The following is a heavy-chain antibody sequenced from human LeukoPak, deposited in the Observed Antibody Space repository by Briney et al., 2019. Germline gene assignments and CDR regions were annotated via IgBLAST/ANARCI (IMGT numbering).Heavy chain of an antibody. CDR3: ARSSPVGSYFDY. D-gene: IGHD2-2*03. CDR2: IYYSGNT. Sequence: SETLSLTCAVYGGSFSGYYWSWIRQPPGKGLEWIGYIYYSGNTDYNPSLKSRVTISVDTSKNQFSLKLSSVTAADTAVFYCARSSPVGSYFDYWGQGTLVTVSS. CDR1: GGSFSGYY. J-gene: IGHJ4*02. V-gene: IGHV4-30-4*08.